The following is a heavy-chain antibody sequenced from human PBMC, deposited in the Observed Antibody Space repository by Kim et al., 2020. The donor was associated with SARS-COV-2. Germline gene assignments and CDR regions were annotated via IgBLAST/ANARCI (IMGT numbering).Heavy chain of an antibody. Sequence: YADSVKGRFTISRDNAKNSLYLQMNSMRAEDTAVYYCARRGSTTLYYFDYWGQGTLVTVSS. CDR3: ARRGSTTLYYFDY. D-gene: IGHD2-2*01. V-gene: IGHV3-11*03. J-gene: IGHJ4*02.